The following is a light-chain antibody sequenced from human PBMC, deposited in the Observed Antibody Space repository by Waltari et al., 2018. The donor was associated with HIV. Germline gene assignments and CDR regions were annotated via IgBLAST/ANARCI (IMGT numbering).Light chain of an antibody. CDR1: DSNVGRNN. J-gene: IGLJ2*01. Sequence: QSLLIQTPPVSETPGQRVIISCSGSDSNVGRNNVYWYQQFPGASPTLLIYMGHQRPSGVPDRCSGSKSGTSASLAISGVRPEDEADYYCAVWDDTLSNWIFGGGTKLTVL. V-gene: IGLV1-47*01. CDR3: AVWDDTLSNWI. CDR2: MGH.